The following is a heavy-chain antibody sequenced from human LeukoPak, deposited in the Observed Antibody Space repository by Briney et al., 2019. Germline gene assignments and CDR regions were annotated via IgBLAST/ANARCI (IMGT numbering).Heavy chain of an antibody. CDR1: GLDFNNHG. D-gene: IGHD2-15*01. Sequence: GGSLRLSCVVSGLDFNNHGVHWVRQAPGKGPEWVAYIGRDEGDEKYADSVKGRFSISRDYSKKTVYLDMRSLRVEDTALYFCARPPPSPVVRVLTRGDYWGQGTLVIVSS. J-gene: IGHJ4*02. CDR2: IGRDEGDE. CDR3: ARPPPSPVVRVLTRGDY. V-gene: IGHV3-30*02.